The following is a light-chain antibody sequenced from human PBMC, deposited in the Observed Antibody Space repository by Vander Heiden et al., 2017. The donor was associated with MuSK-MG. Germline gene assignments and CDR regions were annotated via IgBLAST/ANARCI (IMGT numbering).Light chain of an antibody. V-gene: IGLV3-1*01. Sequence: SYELTQPPSVSVSPGQTASITCSGDKLGDKYACWYQQKPGQSPVLVIYQDNKRPSGIPERFSGSNSGNTATLTISGTQAMDEAYYYCQAWDSSTGVFGGGTKLTVL. CDR1: KLGDKY. CDR2: QDN. CDR3: QAWDSSTGV. J-gene: IGLJ2*01.